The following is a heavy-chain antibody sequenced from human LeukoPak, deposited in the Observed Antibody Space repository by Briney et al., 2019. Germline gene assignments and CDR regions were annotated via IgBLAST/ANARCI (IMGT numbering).Heavy chain of an antibody. Sequence: SVKVSCKASGGTFSSYAISWVRQAPGQGLEWMGRIIPILGIANYAQKFQGRVTITADKSTSTAYMELSSLRSEDTAVYYCATDPLPYCGGDCSPRWGQGTLVTVSS. CDR3: ATDPLPYCGGDCSPR. CDR1: GGTFSSYA. CDR2: IIPILGIA. D-gene: IGHD2-21*02. J-gene: IGHJ4*02. V-gene: IGHV1-69*04.